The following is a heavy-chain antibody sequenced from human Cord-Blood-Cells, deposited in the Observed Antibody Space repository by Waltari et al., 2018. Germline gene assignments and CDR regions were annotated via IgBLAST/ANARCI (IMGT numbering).Heavy chain of an antibody. CDR1: GGTFSSYA. V-gene: IGHV1-69*04. D-gene: IGHD2-15*01. CDR3: AREVRISPIKCSGGSCYDAFDI. J-gene: IGHJ3*02. Sequence: QVQLVQSGAEVKKPGSSVKVSCKASGGTFSSYAISWVRQAPGQGLEWMGGIIPILGIANYAQKFQGRVTITADESPSTAYMELSSLRSEDTAVYYCAREVRISPIKCSGGSCYDAFDIWGQGTMVTVSS. CDR2: IIPILGIA.